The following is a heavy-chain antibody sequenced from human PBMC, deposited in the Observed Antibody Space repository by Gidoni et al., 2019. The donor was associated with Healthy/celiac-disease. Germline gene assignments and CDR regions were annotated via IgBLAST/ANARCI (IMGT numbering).Heavy chain of an antibody. Sequence: QVQLVQSGAEVKKPGSSVTVSCKASGGPFSSYAISWVREAPGQGLEWMGGIIPIFGTANYAKKLQGRVTITADKSTSTAYMELSSLRSEDKAVYYCAREGDYGDYEFGYWGQGTLVTVSS. V-gene: IGHV1-69*06. CDR2: IIPIFGTA. CDR3: AREGDYGDYEFGY. CDR1: GGPFSSYA. D-gene: IGHD4-17*01. J-gene: IGHJ4*02.